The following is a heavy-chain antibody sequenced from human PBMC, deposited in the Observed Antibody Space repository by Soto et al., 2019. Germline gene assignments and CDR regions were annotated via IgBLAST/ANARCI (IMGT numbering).Heavy chain of an antibody. D-gene: IGHD3-16*01. J-gene: IGHJ5*02. CDR3: TSDTFGLRDT. CDR2: INPAGTIT. Sequence: GGSMRLSCAASGFPFIQYWMHWVRQTPGKGLVWVSRINPAGTITNYADSVEGRFTISRDNADSALFLQMNSLSAEDTAIYYCTSDTFGLRDTWGQGTLVTVSS. CDR1: GFPFIQYW. V-gene: IGHV3-74*01.